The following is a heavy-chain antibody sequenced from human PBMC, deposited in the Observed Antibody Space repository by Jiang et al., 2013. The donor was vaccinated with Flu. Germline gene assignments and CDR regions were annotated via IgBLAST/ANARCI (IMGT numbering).Heavy chain of an antibody. CDR3: ATWSVAVAGSPHGFDY. D-gene: IGHD6-19*01. CDR2: FDPEDGET. Sequence: TELSMHWVRQAPGKGLEWMGGFDPEDGETIYAQKFQGRVTMTEDTSTDTAYMELSSLRSEDTAVYYCATWSVAVAGSPHGFDYWGQGTLVTVSS. CDR1: TELS. V-gene: IGHV1-24*01. J-gene: IGHJ4*02.